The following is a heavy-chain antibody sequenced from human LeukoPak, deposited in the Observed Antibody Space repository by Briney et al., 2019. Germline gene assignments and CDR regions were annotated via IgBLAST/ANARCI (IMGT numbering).Heavy chain of an antibody. CDR1: GFTFDDYA. CDR2: ISWNSGSI. V-gene: IGHV3-9*01. J-gene: IGHJ4*02. Sequence: PGRSLRLSCAASGFTFDDYAMHWVRQAPGKGLEWVSGISWNSGSIGYADSVKGRFTISRDNAKNSLYLQMNSLRAEDTALYYCAKDTWTTVTPSIDYWGQGTLVTVSS. D-gene: IGHD4-17*01. CDR3: AKDTWTTVTPSIDY.